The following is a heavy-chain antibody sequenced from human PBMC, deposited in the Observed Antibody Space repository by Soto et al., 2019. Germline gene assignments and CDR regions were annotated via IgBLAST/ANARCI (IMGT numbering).Heavy chain of an antibody. J-gene: IGHJ3*02. CDR1: GFTVSSHY. CDR3: ARDDGLSSTNVKAFDI. V-gene: IGHV3-21*01. Sequence: PGGSLRLSCAPSGFTVSSHYMNWVRQAPGKGLEWVSSISTTSTYTHYADSLKGRFTISRDNAKKLLYLQMDSLRAEDTAVYYCARDDGLSSTNVKAFDIWGQGTKVTVPS. D-gene: IGHD2-2*01. CDR2: ISTTSTYT.